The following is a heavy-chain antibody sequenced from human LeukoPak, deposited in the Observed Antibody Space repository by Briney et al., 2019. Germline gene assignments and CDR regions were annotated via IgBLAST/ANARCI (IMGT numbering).Heavy chain of an antibody. Sequence: PSETLSLTCTVSGGSISSYYWSWIRQPPGKGLEWIGYIYYSGSTNYNPSLKSRVTISVDTSKNQSSLKLSSVTAADTAVYYCASSVGATLEGNYWGQGTLVTVSS. CDR1: GGSISSYY. CDR2: IYYSGST. J-gene: IGHJ4*02. CDR3: ASSVGATLEGNY. D-gene: IGHD1-26*01. V-gene: IGHV4-59*01.